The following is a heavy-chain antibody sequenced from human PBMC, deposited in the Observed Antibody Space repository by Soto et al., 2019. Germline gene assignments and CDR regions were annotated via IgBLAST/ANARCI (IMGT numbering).Heavy chain of an antibody. J-gene: IGHJ4*02. CDR3: ARGAERYCGGDCYSGDY. CDR2: ISYDGSNK. Sequence: PGGSLRLSCAASGFTFSSYAMHWVRQAPGKGLEWVAVISYDGSNKYYADSVKGRFTISRDNSKNTLYLQMNSLRAEDTAVYYCARGAERYCGGDCYSGDYWGQGTLVTVSS. CDR1: GFTFSSYA. V-gene: IGHV3-30-3*01. D-gene: IGHD2-21*02.